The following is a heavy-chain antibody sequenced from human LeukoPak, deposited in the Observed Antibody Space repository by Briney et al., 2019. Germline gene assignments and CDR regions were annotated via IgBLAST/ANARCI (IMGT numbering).Heavy chain of an antibody. CDR2: IDPSDSYT. J-gene: IGHJ5*02. V-gene: IGHV5-10-1*01. CDR1: GYSFTSYW. Sequence: GESLKISCKGSGYSFTSYWISWVRQMPGKGLEWMGRIDPSDSYTNYSPSFQGHVTISADKSISTAYLQWSSLKASDTAMYYCARHDISTGYYPWWFDPWGQGTLVTVSS. CDR3: ARHDISTGYYPWWFDP. D-gene: IGHD3-9*01.